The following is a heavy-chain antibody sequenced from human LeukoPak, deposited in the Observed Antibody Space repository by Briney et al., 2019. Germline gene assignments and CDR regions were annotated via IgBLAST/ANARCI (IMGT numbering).Heavy chain of an antibody. Sequence: GGSLRLSCTASGFTFSDYAMSWVRQAPGKGLEWVSGISGSGGSIRYAVSVKGRFIISRDNSKNTLYLQMNSLRAEDTAVYYCAKGGDGYNYYFDYWGQETLVTVSS. CDR1: GFTFSDYA. J-gene: IGHJ4*02. V-gene: IGHV3-23*01. CDR2: ISGSGGSI. CDR3: AKGGDGYNYYFDY. D-gene: IGHD5-24*01.